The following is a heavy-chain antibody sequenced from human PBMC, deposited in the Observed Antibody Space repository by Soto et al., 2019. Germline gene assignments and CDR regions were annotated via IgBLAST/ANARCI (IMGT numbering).Heavy chain of an antibody. Sequence: QVQLQESGPGLVKPSQTLSLTCTVSGGSISSGGYHWSWIRQHPGKGLEWIGYIYYSGITYYNPSXRXXVTISVDTSKNQFSLKLSSVTAADTDVYYCARLDVWGHGTTVTVSS. V-gene: IGHV4-31*03. J-gene: IGHJ6*02. CDR2: IYYSGIT. CDR1: GGSISSGGYH. CDR3: ARLDV.